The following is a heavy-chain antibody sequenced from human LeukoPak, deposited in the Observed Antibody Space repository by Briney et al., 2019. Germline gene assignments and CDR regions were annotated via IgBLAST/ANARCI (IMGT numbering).Heavy chain of an antibody. D-gene: IGHD6-19*01. CDR1: GFTFSSYS. CDR2: ISSSSSYI. V-gene: IGHV3-21*01. CDR3: ARFAPNSSGWY. Sequence: RGSLRLSCAASGFTFSSYSMNWVRQAPGKGLEWVSSISSSSSYIYYADSVKGRFTISRDNAKNSLYLQMNSLRAEDTAVYYCARFAPNSSGWYWGQGTLVTVSS. J-gene: IGHJ4*02.